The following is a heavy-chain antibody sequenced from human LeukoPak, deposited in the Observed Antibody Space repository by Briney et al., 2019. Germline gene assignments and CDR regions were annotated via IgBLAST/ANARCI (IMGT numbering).Heavy chain of an antibody. Sequence: GGSLRLSCAASGFTFSSYTMRWVRQAPGKGLEWVSSVTGSGDSTYAGSVKGRFTISSDSSKNTLYLQMNSLRGDDTAVYYCARDPDRLVIFGKDVWGQGTTVTVSS. CDR3: ARDPDRLVIFGKDV. CDR1: GFTFSSYT. CDR2: VTGSGDST. J-gene: IGHJ6*02. V-gene: IGHV3-23*01. D-gene: IGHD2/OR15-2a*01.